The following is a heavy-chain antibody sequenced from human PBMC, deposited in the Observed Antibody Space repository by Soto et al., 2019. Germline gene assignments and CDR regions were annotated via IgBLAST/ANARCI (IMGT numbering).Heavy chain of an antibody. D-gene: IGHD3-9*01. CDR3: ATGKELIYDILTGYYDY. Sequence: QVQLVESGGGVVQPGRSLRLSCAASGFTFSSYGMHWVRQAPGKGLEWVAVISYDGSNKYYADSVKGRFTISRDNSKNTLYLQMNSLRAEDTAVYYCATGKELIYDILTGYYDYWGQGTLVTVSS. CDR2: ISYDGSNK. J-gene: IGHJ4*02. V-gene: IGHV3-30*03. CDR1: GFTFSSYG.